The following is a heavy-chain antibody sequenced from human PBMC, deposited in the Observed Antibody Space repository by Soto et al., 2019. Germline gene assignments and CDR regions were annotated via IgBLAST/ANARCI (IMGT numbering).Heavy chain of an antibody. J-gene: IGHJ4*02. Sequence: LGAPQTLSCKGSGYSFTNYWITWVRPMPGKGLEWMGRIDPSDSQTYYSPSFRGHVTISVTKSITTVFLQWSSLRASDTAMYYCARQIYDSDTGPNFQYYFDSWGQGTPVTGSS. CDR3: ARQIYDSDTGPNFQYYFDS. V-gene: IGHV5-10-1*01. CDR2: IDPSDSQT. CDR1: GYSFTNYW. D-gene: IGHD3-22*01.